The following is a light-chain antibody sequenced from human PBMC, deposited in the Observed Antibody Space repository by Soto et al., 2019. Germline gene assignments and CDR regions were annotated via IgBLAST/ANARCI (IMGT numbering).Light chain of an antibody. CDR3: CSYAGSTTLVV. V-gene: IGLV2-14*01. Sequence: QSVLTQPASVSGSPGQSITISCTGTSSDVATYKYVSWYQQRPGKAPKLIIYEVSNRPSGVSDRFSGSKSGNTASLTISGLQADDEADYYCCSYAGSTTLVVFGGGTKVTVL. CDR2: EVS. CDR1: SSDVATYKY. J-gene: IGLJ2*01.